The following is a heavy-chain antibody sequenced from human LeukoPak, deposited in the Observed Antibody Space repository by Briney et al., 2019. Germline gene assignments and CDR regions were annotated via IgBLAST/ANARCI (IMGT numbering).Heavy chain of an antibody. V-gene: IGHV3-74*01. CDR3: ARDRIAVAGTYYFDY. D-gene: IGHD6-19*01. CDR1: GFTFSSYW. CDR2: INSDGSST. Sequence: GGSLRLSCAASGFTFSSYWMHWVRQAPGKGLVWVSRINSDGSSTSYADSVKGRFTISRDNAKNTLYLQMNSLRAEDTAVYYCARDRIAVAGTYYFDYWGQGTLVTVSS. J-gene: IGHJ4*02.